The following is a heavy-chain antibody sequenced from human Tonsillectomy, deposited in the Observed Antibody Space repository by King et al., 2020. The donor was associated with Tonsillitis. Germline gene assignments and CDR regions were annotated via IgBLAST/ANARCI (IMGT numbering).Heavy chain of an antibody. V-gene: IGHV3-7*01. Sequence: EVQLVESGGGLVQPGGSLRLSCAASGFTFSNYWMNWVRQAPGKGLEWVANIKQDGSEKYYVDSVKGRFTISRDNAKNSLYLQMNSLRAEDTALYYCAGGTGWLFDLWGRGTPVTVSS. J-gene: IGHJ2*01. CDR1: GFTFSNYW. CDR2: IKQDGSEK. CDR3: AGGTGWLFDL.